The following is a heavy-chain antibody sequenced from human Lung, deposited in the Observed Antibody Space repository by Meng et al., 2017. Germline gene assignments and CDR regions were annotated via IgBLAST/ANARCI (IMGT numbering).Heavy chain of an antibody. J-gene: IGHJ4*02. D-gene: IGHD2-15*01. Sequence: EVQLVESGGGLVKPGWSLRLSCAASGFTFSSYSMNWVRQAPGKGLEWVSSISSSSAYADSVKGRFTISRDNAKNSLYLQKNSLRAEDTAVYYCARGRVVVAATPSDYWGQGTLVTVSS. CDR1: GFTFSSYS. CDR3: ARGRVVVAATPSDY. V-gene: IGHV3-21*01. CDR2: ISSSSA.